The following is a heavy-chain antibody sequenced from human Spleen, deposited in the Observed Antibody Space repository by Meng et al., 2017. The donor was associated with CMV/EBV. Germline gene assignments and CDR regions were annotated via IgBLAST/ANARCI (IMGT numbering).Heavy chain of an antibody. J-gene: IGHJ4*02. V-gene: IGHV4-31*03. CDR3: ASRGHCSSTSCSRDRFDY. CDR2: IYYSGST. D-gene: IGHD2-2*01. CDR1: GGSISSGGYY. Sequence: SETLSLTCTVSGGSISSGGYYWSWIRQHPGKGLEWIGYIYYSGSTYYNPSLKSRITISVDTSKNQFSLELSSVTAADTAVYYCASRGHCSSTSCSRDRFDYWGQGTLVTVSS.